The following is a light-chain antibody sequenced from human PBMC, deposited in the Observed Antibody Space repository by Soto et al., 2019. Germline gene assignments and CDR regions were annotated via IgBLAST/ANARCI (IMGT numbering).Light chain of an antibody. CDR1: HSVTTH. CDR3: QQRSDSIT. V-gene: IGKV3-11*01. CDR2: DAS. Sequence: EIVLTQSPDTLSLSPGERATLSFWASHSVTTHLAWFQQRPGQTPRLLIYDASTRAPGIPARFSGRGSGADFTLTISSLEPEDFAVYYCQQRSDSITFGQGTRLE. J-gene: IGKJ5*01.